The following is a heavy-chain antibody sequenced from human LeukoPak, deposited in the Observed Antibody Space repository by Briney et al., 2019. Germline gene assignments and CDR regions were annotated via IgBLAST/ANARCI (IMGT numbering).Heavy chain of an antibody. J-gene: IGHJ6*03. CDR2: INPNSGGT. D-gene: IGHD3-10*01. CDR3: ARDLLASEAYYYYYMDV. V-gene: IGHV1-2*02. Sequence: GASVKVSCKASGYTFTGYYMHWVRQAPGQGLEWMGWINPNSGGTNYAQKFQGRVTMTRDTSISTAYMELSSLSSDDTAVYYCARDLLASEAYYYYYMDVWGKGTTVTVS. CDR1: GYTFTGYY.